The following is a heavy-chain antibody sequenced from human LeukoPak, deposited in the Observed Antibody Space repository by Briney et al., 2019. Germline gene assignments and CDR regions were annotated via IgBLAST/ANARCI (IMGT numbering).Heavy chain of an antibody. CDR1: GFTFSNYW. Sequence: PGGSLRLSCATSGFTFSNYWMSWVRQAPGKGLEWVANINQDGSEEYYVDSVRGRFTISRDNAKNSLYLQMNSLRAEDTAVYYCARPYDSNRDHSGYGYWGQGTLVTVSS. J-gene: IGHJ4*02. V-gene: IGHV3-7*02. CDR2: INQDGSEE. D-gene: IGHD5-12*01. CDR3: ARPYDSNRDHSGYGY.